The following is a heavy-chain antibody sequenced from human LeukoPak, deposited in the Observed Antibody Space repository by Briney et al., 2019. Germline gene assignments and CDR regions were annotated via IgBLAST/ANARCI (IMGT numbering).Heavy chain of an antibody. J-gene: IGHJ6*03. CDR3: ARAYCSSTSCYTDYYYMDV. CDR1: GGSISSYY. D-gene: IGHD2-2*02. V-gene: IGHV4-4*07. CDR2: IYTSGST. Sequence: SETLSLTCTVSGGSISSYYWSWIRQPAGKGLELIGRIYTSGSTNYNPSLKSRVTISVDTSKNQFSLKLSSVTAADTAVYYCARAYCSSTSCYTDYYYMDVWGKGTTVTVSS.